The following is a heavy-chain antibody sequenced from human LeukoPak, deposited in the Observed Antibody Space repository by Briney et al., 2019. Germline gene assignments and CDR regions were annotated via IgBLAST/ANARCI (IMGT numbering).Heavy chain of an antibody. V-gene: IGHV3-11*05. D-gene: IGHD6-25*01. CDR1: GFSFSDHC. CDR2: ISGSSTYT. Sequence: GGSLRLSCATSGFSFSDHCMTWIRQAPGKGLEWISYISGSSTYTNYADSVKGRFTISRDNAKNSLYLQMNSLRAEDTAVYYCTREPRLPDYWGQGTLVTVSS. J-gene: IGHJ4*02. CDR3: TREPRLPDY.